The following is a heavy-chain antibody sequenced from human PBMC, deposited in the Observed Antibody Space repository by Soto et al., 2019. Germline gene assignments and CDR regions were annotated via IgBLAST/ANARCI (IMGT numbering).Heavy chain of an antibody. CDR2: IHSGDRT. CDR3: GTRGP. J-gene: IGHJ4*02. CDR1: GFTVSSDF. Sequence: EVQLVESGGGLIKPGGSLSLSCSASGFTVSSDFMTWVRQAPGKGLEWVSMIHSGDRTFYADSVNGRFTISRDTSENTLSLQMNSLRVEDTAVYYCGTRGPWGQGTLVTVSS. V-gene: IGHV3-53*01.